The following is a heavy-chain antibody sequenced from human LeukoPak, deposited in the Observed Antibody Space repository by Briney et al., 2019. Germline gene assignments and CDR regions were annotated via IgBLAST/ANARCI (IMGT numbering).Heavy chain of an antibody. CDR1: GGSFSGYY. CDR2: INHSGST. V-gene: IGHV4-34*01. CDR3: GGGGTYSQFDY. D-gene: IGHD1-26*01. J-gene: IGHJ4*02. Sequence: SETLSLTCAVYGGSFSGYYWSWIRQPPRKGLEWIGEINHSGSTNYNPSLKSRVTISVDTSKNQLSLKLSSVTAADTAVYYCGGGGTYSQFDYWGQGTLVTVSS.